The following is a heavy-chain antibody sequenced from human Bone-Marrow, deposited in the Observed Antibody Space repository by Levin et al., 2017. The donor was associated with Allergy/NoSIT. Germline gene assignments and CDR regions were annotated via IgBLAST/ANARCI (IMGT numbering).Heavy chain of an antibody. CDR3: AKNGCSSTSCYSPGIIV. J-gene: IGHJ4*02. V-gene: IGHV3-23*01. CDR2: VGSGGDYT. D-gene: IGHD2-2*02. Sequence: PGGSLRLSCAASGFTFSSYAMYWVRQAPGKGLEWVSRVGSGGDYTYYTDSVKGRFTISRDNSKNTLYLQMNSLRAEDTAVYYCAKNGCSSTSCYSPGIIVWGQGTLVTVSS. CDR1: GFTFSSYA.